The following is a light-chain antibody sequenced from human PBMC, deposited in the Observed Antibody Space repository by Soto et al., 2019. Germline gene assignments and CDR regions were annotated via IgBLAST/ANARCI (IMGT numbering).Light chain of an antibody. J-gene: IGKJ4*01. CDR3: LQANNFPVT. V-gene: IGKV1-12*01. CDR2: PAS. Sequence: DIQMTQSPSFVSASIGDRVTITCRASQGIGSWLAWYQQVPGRAPRLLIFPASPFQSGVSSRFRGSGSGTDFTLTITSLQPEDFATYFCLQANNFPVTFGEGTKVE. CDR1: QGIGSW.